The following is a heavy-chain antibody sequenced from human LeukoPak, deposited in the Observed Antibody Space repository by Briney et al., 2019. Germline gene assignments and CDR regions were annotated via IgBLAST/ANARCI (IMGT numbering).Heavy chain of an antibody. CDR2: IYYSGST. Sequence: SQTLSHTCTVSGGSISSGDYYWSWIRQPPGKGLEWIGYIYYSGSTYYNPSLKSRVTISVDTSKNQFSLKLSSVTAADTAVYYCARDLWGGNYFDYWGQGTLVTVSS. CDR1: GGSISSGDYY. J-gene: IGHJ4*02. D-gene: IGHD2-21*01. V-gene: IGHV4-30-4*01. CDR3: ARDLWGGNYFDY.